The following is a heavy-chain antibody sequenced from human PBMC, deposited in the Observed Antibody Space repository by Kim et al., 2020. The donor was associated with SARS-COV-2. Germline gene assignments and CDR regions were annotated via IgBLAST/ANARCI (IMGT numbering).Heavy chain of an antibody. V-gene: IGHV4-31*02. D-gene: IGHD5-12*01. CDR3: ARSYSGYDSSDYYYYGMDV. Sequence: SRVTISVDTSKNQFSLKLSSVTAADTAVYYCARSYSGYDSSDYYYYGMDVWGQGTTVTVSS. J-gene: IGHJ6*02.